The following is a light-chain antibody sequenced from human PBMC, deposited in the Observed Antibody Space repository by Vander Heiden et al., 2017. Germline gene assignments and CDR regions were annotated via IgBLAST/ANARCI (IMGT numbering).Light chain of an antibody. Sequence: DIQLTQSPSTLSASVGDRVTITCRASQSVSSWLAWYQQKAGKAPNLLIYDATTLEGGVPSRFSGSGSGTEFTLTISRLQPDDFATYYCQQDSSSSLTFGGGTKVEI. CDR2: DAT. J-gene: IGKJ4*01. CDR1: QSVSSW. V-gene: IGKV1-5*01. CDR3: QQDSSSSLT.